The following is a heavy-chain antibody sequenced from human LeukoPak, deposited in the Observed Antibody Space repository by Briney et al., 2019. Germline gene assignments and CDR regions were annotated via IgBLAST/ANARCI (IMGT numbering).Heavy chain of an antibody. CDR1: GFTFSSYA. CDR3: ARAPSGNYGYSYGMDV. J-gene: IGHJ6*02. CDR2: ITSRSTYM. V-gene: IGHV3-21*01. Sequence: GGSLRLSCAASGFTFSSYAMSWVRQAPGKGLEWVSSITSRSTYMYYADSVKGRFTISRDNAKNSLYLQMNSLRAEDTALYYCARAPSGNYGYSYGMDVWGQGTTVTVSS. D-gene: IGHD1-26*01.